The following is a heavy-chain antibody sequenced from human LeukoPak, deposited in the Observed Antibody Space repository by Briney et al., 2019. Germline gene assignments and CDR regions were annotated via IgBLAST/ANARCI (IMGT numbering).Heavy chain of an antibody. D-gene: IGHD6-19*01. CDR1: GFTFSSYW. Sequence: GGSLRLSCAASGFTFSSYWMHWVRQAPGKGLVWVSRINTDGSSTSYADSVKGRFTISRDNSKNTLYLQMNSLRAEDTAVYYCAREQYSSGWPYFDYWGQGTLVTVSS. V-gene: IGHV3-74*01. CDR3: AREQYSSGWPYFDY. CDR2: INTDGSST. J-gene: IGHJ4*02.